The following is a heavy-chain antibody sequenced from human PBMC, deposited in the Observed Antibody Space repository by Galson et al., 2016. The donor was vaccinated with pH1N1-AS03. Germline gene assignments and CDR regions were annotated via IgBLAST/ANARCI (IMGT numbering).Heavy chain of an antibody. D-gene: IGHD2-2*01. CDR3: ARTFPGRVVVVAAAMQEGPDY. J-gene: IGHJ4*02. CDR1: GFNFRKFA. Sequence: SLRLSCAPSGFNFRKFAMAWVRQAPGQGLEWISAISGSGETTKSADAVKGRFIVSRDNAKNSLFLQMHSLRAEDTAVYYCARTFPGRVVVVAAAMQEGPDYWGQGTLVTVSS. CDR2: ISGSGETT. V-gene: IGHV3-48*03.